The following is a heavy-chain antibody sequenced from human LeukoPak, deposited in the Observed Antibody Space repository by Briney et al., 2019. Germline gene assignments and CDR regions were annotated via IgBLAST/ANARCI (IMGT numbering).Heavy chain of an antibody. V-gene: IGHV3-9*01. CDR2: ISWNSGSI. CDR1: GFTFDDYA. J-gene: IGHJ3*02. CDR3: ALLDSSTPLEAFDI. D-gene: IGHD6-13*01. Sequence: GGSLRLSCAASGFTFDDYAMHWVRQAPGKGLEWVPGISWNSGSIGYADSVKGRFTISRDNAKNSLYLQMNSLRAEDTALYYCALLDSSTPLEAFDIWGQGTMVTVSS.